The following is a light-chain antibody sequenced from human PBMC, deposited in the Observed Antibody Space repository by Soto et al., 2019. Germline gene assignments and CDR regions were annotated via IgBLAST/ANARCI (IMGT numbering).Light chain of an antibody. CDR2: GAS. CDR1: QSGSSRF. Sequence: DIVLTQSPGTLSLSPGERATLSCRASQSGSSRFLAWYQQKPGQAPRLLMYGASSRATGIPDRFSDTGSGTDFTLTISRLEPEDFAVYYCQQYGSSPYTFGLGTKREIK. CDR3: QQYGSSPYT. V-gene: IGKV3-20*01. J-gene: IGKJ2*01.